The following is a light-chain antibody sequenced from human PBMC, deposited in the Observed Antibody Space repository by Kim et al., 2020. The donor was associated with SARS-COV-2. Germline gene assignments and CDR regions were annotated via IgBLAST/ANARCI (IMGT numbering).Light chain of an antibody. V-gene: IGLV2-14*03. J-gene: IGLJ3*02. Sequence: PGQSINISCTGTNSDVGGYNYVSWYQQHPGKAPKLIIYDVSNRPSGVSNRFSGSKSGNTASLTISGLQAEDEADYYCSSYTSITTLFGGGTQLTVL. CDR1: NSDVGGYNY. CDR3: SSYTSITTL. CDR2: DVS.